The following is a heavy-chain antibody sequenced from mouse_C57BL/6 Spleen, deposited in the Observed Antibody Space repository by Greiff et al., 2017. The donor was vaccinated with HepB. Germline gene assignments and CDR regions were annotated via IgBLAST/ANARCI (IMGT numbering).Heavy chain of an antibody. CDR2: IHPNSGST. V-gene: IGHV1-64*01. CDR3: AREAITTVVADY. D-gene: IGHD1-1*01. Sequence: VQLQQPGAELVKPGASVKLSCKASGYTFTSYWMHWVKQRPGQGLEWIGMIHPNSGSTNYNEKFKSKATLTVDKSSSTAYMQLSSLTSEDSAVYYCAREAITTVVADYWGQGTTLTVSS. J-gene: IGHJ2*01. CDR1: GYTFTSYW.